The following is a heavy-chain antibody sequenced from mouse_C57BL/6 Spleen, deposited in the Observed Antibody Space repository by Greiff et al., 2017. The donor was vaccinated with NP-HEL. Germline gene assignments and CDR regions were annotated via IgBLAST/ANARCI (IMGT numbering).Heavy chain of an antibody. CDR1: GFTFSSYA. J-gene: IGHJ4*01. D-gene: IGHD1-1*01. V-gene: IGHV5-9-1*02. CDR3: TRGNYGSSYYAMDY. Sequence: EVQVVESGEGLVKPGGSLKLSCAASGFTFSSYAMSWVRQTPEKRLAWVAYISSGGDYIYYADTVKGRFTISRDNARNTLYLQMSSLKSEDTAMYYCTRGNYGSSYYAMDYWGQGTSVTVSS. CDR2: ISSGGDYI.